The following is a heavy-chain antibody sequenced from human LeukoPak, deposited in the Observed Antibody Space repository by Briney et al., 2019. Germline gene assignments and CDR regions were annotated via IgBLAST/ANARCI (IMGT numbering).Heavy chain of an antibody. CDR1: GFTFSSYS. CDR2: IWYDGSNK. Sequence: GGSMRLSCAASGFTFSSYSMNWVRQAPGKGLEWVAVIWYDGSNKYYADSVKGRFTISRDNSKNTLYLQMNSLRAEDTAVYYGARGREYDFWSGYYFFRDWFDPWGQGTLVTVSS. CDR3: ARGREYDFWSGYYFFRDWFDP. D-gene: IGHD3-3*01. J-gene: IGHJ5*02. V-gene: IGHV3-33*08.